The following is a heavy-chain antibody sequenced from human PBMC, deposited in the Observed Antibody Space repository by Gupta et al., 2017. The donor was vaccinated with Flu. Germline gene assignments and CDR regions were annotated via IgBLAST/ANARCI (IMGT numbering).Heavy chain of an antibody. Sequence: EVQLVESVGGLVKPGGSLKLSCAASGFIFGTYFIHWVRQAPGKGLEWVSSISSSSSYIYYADSVKGRFTMSRDNAKNSLSLQLNSLRVEDTAVYYCVRHFSDRDAFDVWGQGTKVTVFS. D-gene: IGHD3-22*01. CDR1: GFIFGTYF. CDR3: VRHFSDRDAFDV. CDR2: ISSSSSYI. J-gene: IGHJ3*01. V-gene: IGHV3-21*01.